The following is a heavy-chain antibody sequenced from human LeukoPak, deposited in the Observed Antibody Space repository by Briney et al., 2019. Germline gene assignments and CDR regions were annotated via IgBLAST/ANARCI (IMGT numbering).Heavy chain of an antibody. CDR3: ARLVVPVTYYFDY. Sequence: GESLKISCKGSGYSFTTYWIGWVRQMPGKGLEWRGIIYPGDSDTRYSPSFQGQVTISADKSISTAYLQWSSLKASDTAKYYCARLVVPVTYYFDYWGQGTLVTVSS. D-gene: IGHD2-2*01. CDR2: IYPGDSDT. V-gene: IGHV5-51*01. CDR1: GYSFTTYW. J-gene: IGHJ4*02.